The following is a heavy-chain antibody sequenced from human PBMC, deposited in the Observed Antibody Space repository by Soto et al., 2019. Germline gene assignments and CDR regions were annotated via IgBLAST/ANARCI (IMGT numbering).Heavy chain of an antibody. V-gene: IGHV4-59*08. CDR1: GRSISSYC. Sequence: SETLSLTCTVSGRSISSYCGSWIRQPPGKGLEWIGYIYYSGSTNYNPSLKSRVTISVDTSKIQFSLKLSSVTAADTAVYYCARREVLRYFDWFTDWFDPWGQGTLVTVSS. CDR2: IYYSGST. CDR3: ARREVLRYFDWFTDWFDP. J-gene: IGHJ5*02. D-gene: IGHD3-9*01.